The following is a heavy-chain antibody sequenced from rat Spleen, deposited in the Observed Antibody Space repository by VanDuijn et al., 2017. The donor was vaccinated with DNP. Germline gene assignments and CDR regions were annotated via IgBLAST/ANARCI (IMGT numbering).Heavy chain of an antibody. CDR3: ASLNNYNWFAY. CDR2: ISASGGST. J-gene: IGHJ3*01. Sequence: EVQLVESGGGLVQPGRSLKLSCAASGFTFSDYNMAWVRQAPKKGLEWVASISASGGSTSYRDSVKGRFSISRDNAKSILYLQMDSLRSEETATYYCASLNNYNWFAYWGQGTLVTVSS. CDR1: GFTFSDYN. V-gene: IGHV5S23*01. D-gene: IGHD1-10*01.